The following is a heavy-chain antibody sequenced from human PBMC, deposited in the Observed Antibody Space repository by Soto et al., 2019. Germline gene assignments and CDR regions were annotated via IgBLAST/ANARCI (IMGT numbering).Heavy chain of an antibody. V-gene: IGHV3-74*01. CDR1: GFTFSSYW. D-gene: IGHD3-22*01. Sequence: SLRLSCAASGFTFSSYWMHWVRQAPGKGLVWVSRINSEGTRTIYADSVKGRFTISRDNAKNTLYLQMNSLRAEDTAVYYCARDYDSSGYNSGYWGQGTPVTVS. CDR3: ARDYDSSGYNSGY. J-gene: IGHJ4*02. CDR2: INSEGTRT.